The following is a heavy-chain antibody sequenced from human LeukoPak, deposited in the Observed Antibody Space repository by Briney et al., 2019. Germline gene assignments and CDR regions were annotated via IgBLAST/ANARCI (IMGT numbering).Heavy chain of an antibody. CDR2: ISGSGCST. CDR1: GFTFSSYA. D-gene: IGHD2-2*01. V-gene: IGHV3-23*01. Sequence: PGGSLRLSCAASGFTFSSYAMSWVRQAPGKGLEWVSAISGSGCSTYYADSVKGRFTISRDNSKNTLYLQMNSLRAEDTAVYYCAKSTEPAAMNSASSFGYWGQGNLVTVSS. CDR3: AKSTEPAAMNSASSFGY. J-gene: IGHJ4*02.